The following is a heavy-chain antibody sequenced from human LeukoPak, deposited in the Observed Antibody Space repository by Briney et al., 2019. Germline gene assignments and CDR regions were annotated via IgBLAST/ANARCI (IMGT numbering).Heavy chain of an antibody. CDR3: AKETGSGYGGYDTNFDY. D-gene: IGHD5-12*01. V-gene: IGHV3-23*01. Sequence: PGGSLRLSCAASGFTFSSYAMSWVRQAPGKGLEWVSAISGSGGSTYYADSVKGRFTISRDNSKNTLYLQMNSLRAEDTAVYYCAKETGSGYGGYDTNFDYWGQGTLVTVSS. CDR2: ISGSGGST. CDR1: GFTFSSYA. J-gene: IGHJ4*02.